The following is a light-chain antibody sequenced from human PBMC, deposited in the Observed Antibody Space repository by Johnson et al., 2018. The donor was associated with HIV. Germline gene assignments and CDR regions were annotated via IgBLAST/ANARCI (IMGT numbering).Light chain of an antibody. V-gene: IGLV1-51*02. CDR3: GTWDSSLSAPYV. CDR2: ANN. Sequence: QSVLTQPPSVSAAPGQKVTIACSGSSSNIGNNYVSWYQQLPGTAPKLLISANNRRPSAIPDRFSGSQSGTSATLGITGLQPGDEADYYCGTWDSSLSAPYVFGTGTKVTVL. J-gene: IGLJ1*01. CDR1: SSNIGNNY.